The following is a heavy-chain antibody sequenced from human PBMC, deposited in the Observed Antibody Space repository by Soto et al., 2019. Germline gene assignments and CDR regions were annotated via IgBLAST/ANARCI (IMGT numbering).Heavy chain of an antibody. V-gene: IGHV6-1*01. CDR1: GDSVSSNSAA. CDR3: ARDPDYGSGRGYYYYGMDV. J-gene: IGHJ6*02. Sequence: SQTLSLTCAISGDSVSSNSAALNLIRQSPSRGLEWLGRTYYRSKWYNDYAVSVKSRITINPDTSKNQFSLQLNSVTPEDTAVYYCARDPDYGSGRGYYYYGMDVWGQGTTVTVSS. CDR2: TYYRSKWYN. D-gene: IGHD3-10*01.